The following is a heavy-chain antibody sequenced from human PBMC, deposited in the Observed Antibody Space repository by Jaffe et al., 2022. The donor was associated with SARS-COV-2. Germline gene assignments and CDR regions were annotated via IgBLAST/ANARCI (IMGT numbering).Heavy chain of an antibody. CDR1: GGSISSYY. Sequence: QVQLQESGPGLVKPSETLSLTCTVSGGSISSYYWSWIRQPPGKGLEWIGYIYYSGSTNYNPSLKSRVTISVDTSKNQFSLKLSSVTAADTAVYYCARMTTVTTGFDYWGQGTLVTVSS. D-gene: IGHD4-17*01. J-gene: IGHJ4*02. CDR2: IYYSGST. V-gene: IGHV4-59*01. CDR3: ARMTTVTTGFDY.